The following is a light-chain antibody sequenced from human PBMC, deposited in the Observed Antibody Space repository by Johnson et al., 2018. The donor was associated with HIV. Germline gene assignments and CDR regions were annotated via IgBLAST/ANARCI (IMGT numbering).Light chain of an antibody. J-gene: IGLJ1*01. CDR3: GTWDSSLSASYG. V-gene: IGLV1-51*01. CDR1: SSNVGSSF. CDR2: DND. Sequence: HSVLTQPPSVSAAPGQTVTISCSGSSSNVGSSFVSWYRQVPGTAPKLLIYDNDKRPSGIPDRFSGSKSGTSATLGITGLQTGDEADYYCGTWDSSLSASYGCGTGTKVTVL.